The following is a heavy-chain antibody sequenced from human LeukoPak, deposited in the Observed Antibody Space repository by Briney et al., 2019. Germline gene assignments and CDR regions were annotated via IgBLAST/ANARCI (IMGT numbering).Heavy chain of an antibody. V-gene: IGHV4-39*07. CDR1: GGSISSSSYY. CDR2: IYYSGST. CDR3: ARGGFRGAIEYWYFDL. Sequence: ETVSLTCTVSGGSISSSSYYWGWIRQPPGKGLEWIGSIYYSGSTYYNPSLKSRVTISVDTSKNQFSLKLSSVTAADTAVYYCARGGFRGAIEYWYFDLWGRGTLVAVSS. J-gene: IGHJ2*01. D-gene: IGHD3-10*01.